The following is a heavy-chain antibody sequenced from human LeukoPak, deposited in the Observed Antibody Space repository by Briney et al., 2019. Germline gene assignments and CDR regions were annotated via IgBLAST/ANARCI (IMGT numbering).Heavy chain of an antibody. CDR1: AFSFSDYW. Sequence: PGGSLRLSCAASAFSFSDYWMTWVRQAPGKGLVWVSHINSDGSYTIYADSVKGRFTISRDNSKNTLYLQMNSLRAEDTAVYYWARAVGPLDFCGAGTIVSVSS. CDR2: INSDGSYT. J-gene: IGHJ3*01. CDR3: ARAVGPLDF. V-gene: IGHV3-74*01.